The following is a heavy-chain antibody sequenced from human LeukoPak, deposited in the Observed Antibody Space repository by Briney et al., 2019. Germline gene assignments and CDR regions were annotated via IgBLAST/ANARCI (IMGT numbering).Heavy chain of an antibody. V-gene: IGHV4-59*01. CDR3: ARSYDTNFDY. CDR2: IYFSGST. Sequence: SETLSLTCTVSGGAIRSYYWSWIRQPPGKGLEWIGYIYFSGSTSYNPSLKSRVTISVDRSKNQFSLKLSSVAAADTAVYYCARSYDTNFDYWGQGTLVTVSS. J-gene: IGHJ4*02. CDR1: GGAIRSYY. D-gene: IGHD3-3*01.